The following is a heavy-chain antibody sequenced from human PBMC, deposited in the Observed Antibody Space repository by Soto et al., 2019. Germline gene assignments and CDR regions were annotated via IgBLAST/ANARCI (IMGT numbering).Heavy chain of an antibody. D-gene: IGHD3-22*01. CDR3: ARGMTYYYDSSGYYYFDY. Sequence: SETLSLTCAVYGGSFSGYYWSWIRQPPGKGLEWIGEINHSGSTNYNPSLKSRVTISVDTSKNRFSLKLSSVTAADTAVYYCARGMTYYYDSSGYYYFDYWGQGTLVTVSS. J-gene: IGHJ4*02. CDR1: GGSFSGYY. V-gene: IGHV4-34*01. CDR2: INHSGST.